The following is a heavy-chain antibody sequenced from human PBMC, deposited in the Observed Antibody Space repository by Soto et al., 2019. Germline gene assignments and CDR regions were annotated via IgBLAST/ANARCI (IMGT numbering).Heavy chain of an antibody. Sequence: ASVKVSCKASGYTFTSYDINWVRQATGQGLEWMGWMNPNSGNTGYAQKFQGRVTMTRNTSISTAYMELSSLRSEDTAVYYCAREDIVVVPAARPFDPWGQGTLVTVSS. D-gene: IGHD2-2*01. CDR2: MNPNSGNT. CDR3: AREDIVVVPAARPFDP. V-gene: IGHV1-8*01. J-gene: IGHJ5*02. CDR1: GYTFTSYD.